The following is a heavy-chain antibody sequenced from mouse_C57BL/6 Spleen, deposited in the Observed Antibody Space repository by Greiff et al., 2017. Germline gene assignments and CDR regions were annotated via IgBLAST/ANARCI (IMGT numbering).Heavy chain of an antibody. D-gene: IGHD4-1*01. J-gene: IGHJ2*01. Sequence: QVQLQQSGAELVRPGASVTLSCKASGYTFTDYEMHWVKQTPVHGLEWIGAIDPETGGTAYNQKFKGKAILTADKSSSTAYMELRSLTSEDSAVYYCTRGLGRDYYFDYWGQGTTLTVSS. CDR2: IDPETGGT. V-gene: IGHV1-15*01. CDR3: TRGLGRDYYFDY. CDR1: GYTFTDYE.